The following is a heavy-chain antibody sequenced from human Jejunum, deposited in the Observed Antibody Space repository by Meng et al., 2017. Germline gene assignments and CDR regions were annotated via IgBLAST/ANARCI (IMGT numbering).Heavy chain of an antibody. CDR3: ARDRAEIIRVSGGVIIRGDHYAMDV. Sequence: GESLKISCAASGFTFSDFEINWVRQAPGKGLEWVSYISRSGDTTHYADSVMGRFRVSRDNAKNSLYLEMNRLIVEDTAVYYCARDRAEIIRVSGGVIIRGDHYAMDVWGQGTTVTVSS. D-gene: IGHD3-10*01. CDR2: ISRSGDTT. V-gene: IGHV3-48*03. CDR1: GFTFSDFE. J-gene: IGHJ6*02.